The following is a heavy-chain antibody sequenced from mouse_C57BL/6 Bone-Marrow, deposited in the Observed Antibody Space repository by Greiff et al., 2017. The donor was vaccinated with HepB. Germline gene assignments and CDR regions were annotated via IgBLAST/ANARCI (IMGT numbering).Heavy chain of an antibody. Sequence: QVQLQQSGPELVKPGASVKISCKASGYAFSSSWMNWVKQRPGKGLEWIGRIYPGDGDTNYNEKFKGKATLTAVKSSSTTYMQLSSLTSEDSAVYFCARPDYYSNSFDVWGTGTTVTVSS. D-gene: IGHD2-5*01. CDR3: ARPDYYSNSFDV. V-gene: IGHV1-82*01. CDR1: GYAFSSSW. CDR2: IYPGDGDT. J-gene: IGHJ1*03.